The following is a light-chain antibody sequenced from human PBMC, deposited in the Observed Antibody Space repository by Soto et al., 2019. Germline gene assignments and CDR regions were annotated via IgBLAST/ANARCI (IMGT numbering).Light chain of an antibody. J-gene: IGKJ4*01. CDR1: QSVSNTY. CDR3: QQYGGSPLVT. CDR2: GAS. Sequence: EIVLTQSPGTLSLSPGERATLSCRASQSVSNTYLAWYQQKAGQAPRLLIYGASRRATGIPDRFSGTGSGTDFTLTITRLEPEDFAVYYCQQYGGSPLVTFGGGTKVEI. V-gene: IGKV3-20*01.